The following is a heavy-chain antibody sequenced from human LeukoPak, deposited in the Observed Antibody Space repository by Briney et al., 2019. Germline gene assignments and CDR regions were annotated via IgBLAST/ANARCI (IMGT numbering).Heavy chain of an antibody. CDR1: GFTFDAYA. D-gene: IGHD1-14*01. CDR3: ATWAFYHRLDV. Sequence: GGSLRLSCEASGFTFDAYAMHWVRQAPGKGLEWVSLINKDGSATYYADSVKGRFTISRDNSKNSLYLQMNSLRSEDTALYYCATWAFYHRLDVWGQGTTVTVSS. V-gene: IGHV3-43*02. CDR2: INKDGSAT. J-gene: IGHJ6*02.